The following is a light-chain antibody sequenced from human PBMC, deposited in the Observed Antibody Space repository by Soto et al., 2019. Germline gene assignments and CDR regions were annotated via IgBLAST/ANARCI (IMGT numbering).Light chain of an antibody. CDR2: EVT. Sequence: QSALTQPASVSGSPGQSITISCTGTSSDVGGYNYVSWYQQYPGKAPKLMIYEVTHRPSGVSNRFSGSKFGNTASLTISGLQAEDEADYFCSSFISTSTLFVFGTGTKVTVL. CDR3: SSFISTSTLFV. V-gene: IGLV2-14*01. J-gene: IGLJ1*01. CDR1: SSDVGGYNY.